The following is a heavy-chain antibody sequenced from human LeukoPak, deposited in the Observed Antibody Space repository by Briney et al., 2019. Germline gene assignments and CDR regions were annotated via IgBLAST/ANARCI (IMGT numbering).Heavy chain of an antibody. Sequence: GGSLRLSCAASGFTFSTYGMHWVRQAPGKGLEWVAFIRYDESNKYYADSVKGRFTISRDNSKNTLFLQMNSPRAEDTAVYYCAKGRITMVRGVSMDVWGKGTTVTVSS. CDR2: IRYDESNK. V-gene: IGHV3-30*02. CDR1: GFTFSTYG. D-gene: IGHD3-10*01. J-gene: IGHJ6*04. CDR3: AKGRITMVRGVSMDV.